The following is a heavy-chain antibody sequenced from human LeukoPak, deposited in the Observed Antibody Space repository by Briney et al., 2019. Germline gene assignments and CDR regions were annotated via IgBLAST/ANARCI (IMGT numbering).Heavy chain of an antibody. CDR3: ARVLEYSSSWYFDY. V-gene: IGHV4-59*01. CDR2: IYYSGST. J-gene: IGHJ4*02. Sequence: SETLSLTCTVSGGSISSYYWSWIRQPPGKGLEWIGYIYYSGSTNYNPSLKSRVTISVDTSKNQFSLKLSSVTAADTAVYYCARVLEYSSSWYFDYWGQGTLVTVSS. D-gene: IGHD6-13*01. CDR1: GGSISSYY.